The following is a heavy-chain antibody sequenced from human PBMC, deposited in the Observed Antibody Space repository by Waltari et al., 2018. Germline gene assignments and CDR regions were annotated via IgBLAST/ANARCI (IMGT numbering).Heavy chain of an antibody. J-gene: IGHJ5*02. CDR2: IYYSGST. D-gene: IGHD6-6*01. V-gene: IGHV4-30-4*08. CDR3: ARDSYSSSALGYNWFDP. CDR1: GGSISSGDYY. Sequence: QVQLQESGPGLVKPSQTLSLPCNVSGGSISSGDYYWSWIRQPPGKGLEWTWYIYYSGSTYYNPSLKSRVTISVDTSKNQFSLKLSSVTAADTAVYYCARDSYSSSALGYNWFDPWGQGTLVTVSS.